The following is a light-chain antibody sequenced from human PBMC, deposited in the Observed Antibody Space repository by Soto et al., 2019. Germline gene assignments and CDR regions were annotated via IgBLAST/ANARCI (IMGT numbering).Light chain of an antibody. V-gene: IGLV1-40*01. J-gene: IGLJ1*01. Sequence: VRTEPPSGSGAPEPRVTISCTWSFSNLGAGYDVHWYQQFPGTAPKLLMYGNSNRPSGVPDRFSGSKSGTSASLAIIGLQAEDEADYYCQSYDSSLSGSVFGTGTKVTVL. CDR1: FSNLGAGYD. CDR2: GNS. CDR3: QSYDSSLSGSV.